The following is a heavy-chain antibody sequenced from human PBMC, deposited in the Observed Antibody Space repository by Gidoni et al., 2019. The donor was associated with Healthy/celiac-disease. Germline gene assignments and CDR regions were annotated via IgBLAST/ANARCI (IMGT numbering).Heavy chain of an antibody. J-gene: IGHJ5*02. D-gene: IGHD2-2*01. V-gene: IGHV4-39*01. CDR2: IYYSGST. CDR1: GGSISSSSYY. Sequence: QLQLQESGPGLVKPSETLSLTCTVSGGSISSSSYYWGWIRQPPGKGLEWIGSIYYSGSTYYNPSLKSRVTISVDTSKNQFSLKLSSVTAADTAVYYCARLGYQLPRLDPWGQGTLVTVSS. CDR3: ARLGYQLPRLDP.